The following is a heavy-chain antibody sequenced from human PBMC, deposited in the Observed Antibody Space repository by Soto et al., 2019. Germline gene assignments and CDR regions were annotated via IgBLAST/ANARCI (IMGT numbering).Heavy chain of an antibody. CDR1: GYTFTSYY. Sequence: ASVKVSCKASGYTFTSYYMHWVRQAPGQGLEWMGIINPSGGSTSYAQKFQGRVTMTRDTSTSTVYMELSSLRSEDTAVYYCARGGYYYGSGSYYIWGFRWFDPWGQGTLVTVSS. CDR3: ARGGYYYGSGSYYIWGFRWFDP. V-gene: IGHV1-46*01. CDR2: INPSGGST. J-gene: IGHJ5*02. D-gene: IGHD3-10*01.